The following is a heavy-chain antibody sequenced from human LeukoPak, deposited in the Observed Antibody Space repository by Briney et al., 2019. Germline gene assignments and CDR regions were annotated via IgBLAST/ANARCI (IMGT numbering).Heavy chain of an antibody. CDR3: ARGQYYVSPGWFDP. CDR2: IYHSGST. Sequence: SETLSLTCTVSGGSISSGGYYWSWIRQPPGKGLEWIGYIYHSGSTYYNPSLKSRVTISVDRSKNQFSLKLSSVTAADTAVYYCARGQYYVSPGWFDPWGQGTLVTVSS. D-gene: IGHD3-10*02. J-gene: IGHJ5*02. CDR1: GGSISSGGYY. V-gene: IGHV4-30-2*01.